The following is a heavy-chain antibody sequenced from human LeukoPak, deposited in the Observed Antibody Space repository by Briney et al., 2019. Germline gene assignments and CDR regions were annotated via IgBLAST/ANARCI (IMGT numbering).Heavy chain of an antibody. D-gene: IGHD5-18*01. J-gene: IGHJ4*02. CDR1: GGSISSYY. CDR3: ARHDELRIHWSFDY. CDR2: IYYSGST. V-gene: IGHV4-59*08. Sequence: PSETLSLTCTVSGGSISSYYWSWIRQPPGKGLEWIGYIYYSGSTNYNPSLKSRVTISVDTSKNQFSLKLSSVTAADTAVYYCARHDELRIHWSFDYWGQGTLVTVSS.